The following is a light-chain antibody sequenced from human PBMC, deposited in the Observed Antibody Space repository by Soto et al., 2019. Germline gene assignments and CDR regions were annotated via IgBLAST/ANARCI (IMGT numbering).Light chain of an antibody. V-gene: IGLV2-8*01. Sequence: QSALTQPPSASGSPGQSVTISCTGTKNDIGVYDFVSWYQHHPGKAPRLIIYEVVQRPSGAPDRFSGSKSGNTASLTVSGLEAADEAYYFCNSYAGSNTDVFGSGTKVTVL. CDR1: KNDIGVYDF. J-gene: IGLJ1*01. CDR3: NSYAGSNTDV. CDR2: EVV.